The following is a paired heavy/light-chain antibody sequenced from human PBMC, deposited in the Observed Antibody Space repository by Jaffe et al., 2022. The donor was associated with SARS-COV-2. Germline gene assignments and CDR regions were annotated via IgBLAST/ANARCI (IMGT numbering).Light chain of an antibody. CDR2: GGG. Sequence: DIQMTQSPSSLSASVGDRVVISCRASQNIGALLNWYQQKPGRAPRLLIYGGGTLHSGVPSRFGGTGSGSDFSLIISSLQPEDFATYYCQQNSLMWTFGQGTKVEI. V-gene: IGKV1-39*01. CDR3: QQNSLMWT. J-gene: IGKJ1*01. CDR1: QNIGAL.
Heavy chain of an antibody. J-gene: IGHJ3*02. Sequence: QITLKESGPAVVKPAQTLTLTCTVSGVSLATTGVGVGWLRQPPGEALEWLALVFWDDEKRYRPSLRSRATITKDTSRRQVVLTVNNMNVFDTGTYFCAHLGPGNAFDIWGQGTLVTVSS. CDR3: AHLGPGNAFDI. D-gene: IGHD1-26*01. CDR2: VFWDDEK. CDR1: GVSLATTGVG. V-gene: IGHV2-5*02.